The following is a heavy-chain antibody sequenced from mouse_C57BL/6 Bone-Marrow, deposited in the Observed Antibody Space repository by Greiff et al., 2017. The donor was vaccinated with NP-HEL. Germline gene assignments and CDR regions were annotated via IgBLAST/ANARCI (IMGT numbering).Heavy chain of an antibody. CDR2: IHPNSGST. J-gene: IGHJ3*01. Sequence: QVQLQQPGAELVKPGASVKLSCKASGYTFTSYWMHWVKQRPGQGLEWIGMIHPNSGSTNYNEKFKGKATLTAEKSSSTAYMQLSSLTSEDSAVYFCARVGYYGLVGFAYWGQGTLVTVSA. CDR1: GYTFTSYW. V-gene: IGHV1-64*01. D-gene: IGHD2-2*01. CDR3: ARVGYYGLVGFAY.